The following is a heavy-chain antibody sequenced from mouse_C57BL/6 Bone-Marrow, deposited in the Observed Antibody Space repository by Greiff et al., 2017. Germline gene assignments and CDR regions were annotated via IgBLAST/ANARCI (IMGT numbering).Heavy chain of an antibody. Sequence: VKLQQPGAELVMPGASVKLSCKASGYTFTSYWMHWVKQRPGQGLEWIGEIDPSDSYTNYNQKFKGKSTLTVDKSSSTAYMQLSSLTSEDSAVYYCAREVGLLGDYFDYWGQGTTLTVSS. CDR2: IDPSDSYT. J-gene: IGHJ2*01. D-gene: IGHD1-1*01. CDR3: AREVGLLGDYFDY. CDR1: GYTFTSYW. V-gene: IGHV1-69*01.